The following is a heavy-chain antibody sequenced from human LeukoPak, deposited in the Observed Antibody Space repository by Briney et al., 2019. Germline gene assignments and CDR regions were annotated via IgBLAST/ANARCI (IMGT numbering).Heavy chain of an antibody. CDR1: GYTFTSYD. J-gene: IGHJ6*02. CDR3: ARGYFDGSEGYYYYGMDV. CDR2: MNPNSGNT. D-gene: IGHD3-9*01. V-gene: IGHV1-8*01. Sequence: ASVKVSCKASGYTFTSYDINWVRQATGQGLEWMGWMNPNSGNTGHAQKFQGRVTMTRNTSISTAYMELSSLRSEDTAVYYCARGYFDGSEGYYYYGMDVWGQGTTVTVSS.